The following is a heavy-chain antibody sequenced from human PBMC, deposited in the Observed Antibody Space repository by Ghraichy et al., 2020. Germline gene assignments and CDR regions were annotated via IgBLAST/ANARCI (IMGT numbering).Heavy chain of an antibody. J-gene: IGHJ4*02. CDR2: IYYGGTT. CDR3: ARHGRNIRGWYGGYFDS. V-gene: IGHV4-39*01. Sequence: SETLSLICSVSGGSISSSSFHWAWLRQSPGKGLEWIGSIYYGGTTYDNPSLKSRVTMSVDTSSNYFSLKLTSVTASDTAVYYCARHGRNIRGWYGGYFDSWGQGTRVTVAS. D-gene: IGHD6-19*01. CDR1: GGSISSSSFH.